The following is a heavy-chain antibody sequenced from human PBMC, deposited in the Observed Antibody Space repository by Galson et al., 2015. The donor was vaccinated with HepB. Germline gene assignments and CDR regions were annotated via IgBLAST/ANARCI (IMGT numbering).Heavy chain of an antibody. D-gene: IGHD6-13*01. V-gene: IGHV1-69*02. CDR1: GGTFSSYT. J-gene: IGHJ6*02. CDR2: IIPILGIA. Sequence: SVKVSCKASGGTFSSYTISWVRQAPGQGLEWMGRIIPILGIANYAQKFQGRVTITADKSTSTAYMELSSLRSEDTAVYYCVIWQQLVEPEHGMDVWGQGTTVTVSS. CDR3: VIWQQLVEPEHGMDV.